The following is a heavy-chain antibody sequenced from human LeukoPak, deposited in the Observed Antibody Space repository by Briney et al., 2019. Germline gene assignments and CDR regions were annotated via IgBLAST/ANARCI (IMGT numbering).Heavy chain of an antibody. CDR3: ARDGWTRSGYYYYYMDV. CDR1: GGSISSYY. J-gene: IGHJ6*03. V-gene: IGHV4-4*07. D-gene: IGHD3/OR15-3a*01. CDR2: IYSSGRT. Sequence: PSETLSLTCTVSGGSISSYYWSWIRQPAGKGLEWIGRIYSSGRTNYNSSLESRVTISVDKSKSQLSLKLSSVTAADTAVYYCARDGWTRSGYYYYYMDVWGKGTTVTVSS.